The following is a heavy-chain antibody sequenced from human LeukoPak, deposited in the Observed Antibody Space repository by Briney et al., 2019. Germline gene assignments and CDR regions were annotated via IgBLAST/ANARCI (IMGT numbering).Heavy chain of an antibody. V-gene: IGHV4-39*01. CDR3: ARLPNRGGCFDY. J-gene: IGHJ4*02. CDR2: IHYSGST. CDR1: AGSISSSSYH. Sequence: PSETLSLTCTVSAGSISSSSYHWGWIRQPPGKGLEWIGSIHYSGSTYYNPSLKSRVTISVDTSKNQFSLKLTSVTAADTAVYFCARLPNRGGCFDYWGQGTLVTVSS. D-gene: IGHD2-15*01.